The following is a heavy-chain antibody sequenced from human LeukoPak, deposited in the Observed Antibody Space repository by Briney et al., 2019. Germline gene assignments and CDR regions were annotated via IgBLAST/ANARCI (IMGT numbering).Heavy chain of an antibody. D-gene: IGHD4-11*01. J-gene: IGHJ6*03. V-gene: IGHV3-48*03. CDR2: ISSSGSTI. Sequence: QPGGSLRLSCAASGFTFSSYEMNWVRQAPGKGLEWVSYISSSGSTIYHADSVKGRFTISRDNAKNSLYLQMNSLRAEDTAVYYCARPYRYYYYYMDVWGKGTTVTVSS. CDR1: GFTFSSYE. CDR3: ARPYRYYYYYMDV.